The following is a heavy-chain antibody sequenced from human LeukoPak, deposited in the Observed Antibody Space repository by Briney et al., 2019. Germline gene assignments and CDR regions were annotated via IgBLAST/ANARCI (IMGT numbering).Heavy chain of an antibody. V-gene: IGHV3-21*01. CDR3: AKKFGDGIAAAGLRFDP. CDR2: ITSSSSYI. Sequence: GGSLRLSCAASGFTFSSYSMNWVRQAPGKGLEWVSSITSSSSYIYYADSVKGRFTISRDNAKNSLYLQMNSLRAEDTAVYYCAKKFGDGIAAAGLRFDPWGQGTLVTVSS. CDR1: GFTFSSYS. D-gene: IGHD6-13*01. J-gene: IGHJ5*02.